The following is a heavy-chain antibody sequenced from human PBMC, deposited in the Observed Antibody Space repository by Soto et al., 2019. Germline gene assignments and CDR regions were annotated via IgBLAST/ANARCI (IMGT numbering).Heavy chain of an antibody. CDR2: TSAFYGNS. D-gene: IGHD1-26*01. CDR1: GYPFSSYG. V-gene: IGHV1-18*04. CDR3: ARLVGAGSPLDY. Sequence: QVHLVQSAAEVKKPGASVTVSCKASGYPFSSYGITWVRQAPGQGLEWMGWTSAFYGNSTYSEKFQGRVTMTIDTATQTAYMALRSLKSDDTDVYYCARLVGAGSPLDYWGLGTLVNVSS. J-gene: IGHJ4*02.